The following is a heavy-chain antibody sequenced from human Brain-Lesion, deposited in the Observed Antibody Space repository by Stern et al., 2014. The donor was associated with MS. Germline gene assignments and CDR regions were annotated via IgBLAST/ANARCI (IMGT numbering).Heavy chain of an antibody. Sequence: VQLVESGGGFVQPGGSLRLSCAASGYTFSNYWMNWVRQAPGKGLVWGTRVSNDGRRTSYADSVKVRFTMSRDNAKNTLYLQMNSLRVEDTAIYYCARGERWFDSWGQGTLVTVSS. CDR1: GYTFSNYW. CDR3: ARGERWFDS. CDR2: VSNDGRRT. J-gene: IGHJ5*01. V-gene: IGHV3-74*01.